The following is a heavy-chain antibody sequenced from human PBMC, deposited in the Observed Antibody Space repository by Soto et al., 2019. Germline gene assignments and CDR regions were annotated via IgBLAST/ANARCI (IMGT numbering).Heavy chain of an antibody. CDR2: ISLDGSNK. V-gene: IGHV3-30*18. J-gene: IGHJ4*02. Sequence: GGSLRPSCVVSGFTFSSYAMQWVRQSPGEGLEWVALISLDGSNKYSADSVKGRFTISRDNSKNTLYLQRNSLTTEDTAAYYCTKYYSSGWYDYFDYWGQGTLVTVSS. CDR3: TKYYSSGWYDYFDY. D-gene: IGHD6-19*01. CDR1: GFTFSSYA.